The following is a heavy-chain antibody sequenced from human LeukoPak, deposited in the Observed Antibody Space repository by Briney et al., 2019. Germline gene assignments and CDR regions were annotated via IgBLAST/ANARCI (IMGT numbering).Heavy chain of an antibody. CDR1: GFTFSTYE. CDR2: ISSTGSNI. D-gene: IGHD3-22*01. V-gene: IGHV3-48*03. J-gene: IGHJ4*02. Sequence: GGSLRLSCAASGFTFSTYEMNWVRQAPGKGLEWVSYISSTGSNIYYADSVKGRFTISRDNAENSLYLLMNSLRTEDTAVYYCAATYYYDGSGDYWGQGTLVTVSS. CDR3: AATYYYDGSGDY.